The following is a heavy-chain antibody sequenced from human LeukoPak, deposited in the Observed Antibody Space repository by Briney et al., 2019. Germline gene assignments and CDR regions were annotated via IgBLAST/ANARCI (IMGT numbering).Heavy chain of an antibody. V-gene: IGHV3-48*01. CDR2: ISSSSSTI. CDR1: GFTFSSYS. CDR3: ARGRVPAAGD. D-gene: IGHD2-2*01. Sequence: GGSLRLSCAASGFTFSSYSMNWVRQAPGKGLEWVSYISSSSSTIYYADSVKGRFTISRDNAKNSLYLQMNSLRAEGTAVYYCARGRVPAAGDWGQGTLVTVSS. J-gene: IGHJ4*02.